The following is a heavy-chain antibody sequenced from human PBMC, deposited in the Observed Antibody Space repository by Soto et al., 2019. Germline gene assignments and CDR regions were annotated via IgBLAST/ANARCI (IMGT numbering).Heavy chain of an antibody. J-gene: IGHJ4*02. V-gene: IGHV3-7*03. CDR3: ARVRYGGNSYYFDY. Sequence: GGSLRLSCAASGFTFSMYWMSWVRHAPGRGLEWVANIKQDGSEKYYVASVKGRFTMSKDNVKNSLYLQMNSLRAEDTALYYCARVRYGGNSYYFDYWGQGTQVTSPQ. CDR1: GFTFSMYW. D-gene: IGHD4-17*01. CDR2: IKQDGSEK.